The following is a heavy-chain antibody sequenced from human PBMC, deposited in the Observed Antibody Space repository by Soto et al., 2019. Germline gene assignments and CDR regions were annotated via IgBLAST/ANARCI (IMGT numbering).Heavy chain of an antibody. D-gene: IGHD2-2*01. Sequence: ASVKVSCKASGGTFSNYAISWVRQAPGQGLEWMGGIIPIFGTANYAQKFQGRVTITADESTSTAYMELSSLRSEDTAVYYCARASAALDGFDHYSYGMDVWGQGTTVTV. V-gene: IGHV1-69*13. CDR1: GGTFSNYA. CDR2: IIPIFGTA. J-gene: IGHJ6*02. CDR3: ARASAALDGFDHYSYGMDV.